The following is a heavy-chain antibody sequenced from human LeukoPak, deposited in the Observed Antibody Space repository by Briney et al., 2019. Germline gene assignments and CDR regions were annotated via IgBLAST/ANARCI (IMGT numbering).Heavy chain of an antibody. V-gene: IGHV3-23*01. D-gene: IGHD3-16*02. CDR1: GFTFSSYA. CDR3: AKDFMITFGGVIVPTNFDY. CDR2: ISGSGGST. J-gene: IGHJ4*02. Sequence: GGSLRLSCAAPGFTFSSYAMSWVRQAPGKGLEWVSAISGSGGSTYYADSVKGRFTISRDNSKNTLYLQMNSLRAEDTAVYYCAKDFMITFGGVIVPTNFDYWGQGTLVTVSS.